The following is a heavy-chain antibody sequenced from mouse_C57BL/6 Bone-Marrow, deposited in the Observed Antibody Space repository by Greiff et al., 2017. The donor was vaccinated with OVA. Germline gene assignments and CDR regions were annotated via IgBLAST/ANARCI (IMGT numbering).Heavy chain of an antibody. Sequence: VQLQQSGAELVRPGDSVKLSCTASGFNIKDDYMHWVKQRPEQGLEWIGWIDPENGDTEYASKFQGKTTITADTSSNTAYLQLSSLTSEDTAVYYCTTRYFDVWGTGTTVTVSS. J-gene: IGHJ1*03. V-gene: IGHV14-4*01. CDR2: IDPENGDT. CDR1: GFNIKDDY. CDR3: TTRYFDV.